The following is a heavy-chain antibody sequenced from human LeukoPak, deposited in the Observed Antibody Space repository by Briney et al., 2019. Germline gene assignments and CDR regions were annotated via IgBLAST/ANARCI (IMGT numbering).Heavy chain of an antibody. Sequence: PGGSLRLSCAASGFTFNSYAMSWVRQAPVKGLEWVSTISGSGGSTYYSDSVKGRFTISRDNSKNTLYLQMNSLRGEDTAEYYCVKDTWRSGGYFDYWGQGTLVTVSS. CDR2: ISGSGGST. J-gene: IGHJ4*02. V-gene: IGHV3-23*01. CDR1: GFTFNSYA. CDR3: VKDTWRSGGYFDY.